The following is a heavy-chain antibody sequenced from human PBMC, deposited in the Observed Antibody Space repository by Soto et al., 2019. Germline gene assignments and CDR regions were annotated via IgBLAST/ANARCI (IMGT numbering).Heavy chain of an antibody. J-gene: IGHJ1*01. CDR2: IYYSGST. D-gene: IGHD2-15*01. Sequence: SETLSLTCTVSGGSISSYYWSWIRQPPGKGLEWIGYIYYSGSTNYNPSLKSRVTISVGPSKNQFSLKLSSVTAADTVVYYCARQGRGYCSGGSCPRGYFQHWGQGTLVTVSS. CDR3: ARQGRGYCSGGSCPRGYFQH. CDR1: GGSISSYY. V-gene: IGHV4-59*08.